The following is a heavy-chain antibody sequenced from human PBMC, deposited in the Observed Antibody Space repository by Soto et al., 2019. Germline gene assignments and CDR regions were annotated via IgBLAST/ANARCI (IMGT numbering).Heavy chain of an antibody. V-gene: IGHV1-46*01. D-gene: IGHD6-13*01. J-gene: IGHJ5*02. CDR3: ARGGPWSSSWYQEWFDP. CDR2: INPSGGST. Sequence: ASVKVSCKASGYTFTSYYMHWVRQAPGQGLEWMGIINPSGGSTSYAQKFQGRVTMTRDTSTSTVYMELSSLRSEDTAVYYCARGGPWSSSWYQEWFDPWGQGTLVTVS. CDR1: GYTFTSYY.